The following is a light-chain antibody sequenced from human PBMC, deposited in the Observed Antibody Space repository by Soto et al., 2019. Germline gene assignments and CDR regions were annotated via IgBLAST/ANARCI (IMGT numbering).Light chain of an antibody. Sequence: IVLTQSPATLSLSPGERATLSCRASQSVSSYLAWYQQKPGQAPRLLIYDASSRVAGIPARFRGSGSGTDFTLTISSLEPEDFAVYYCQQRLMTFRQGTKVEIK. CDR2: DAS. CDR3: QQRLMT. J-gene: IGKJ1*01. V-gene: IGKV3-11*01. CDR1: QSVSSY.